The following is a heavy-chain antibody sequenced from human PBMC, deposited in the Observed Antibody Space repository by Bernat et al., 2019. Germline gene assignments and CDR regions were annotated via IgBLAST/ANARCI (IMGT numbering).Heavy chain of an antibody. Sequence: EVQLVESGGVLVQPGGSLRLSCAASGFTFSSYSMNWVRQAPGKGLEWVSYISSSSSTIYYADSVKGRFTISRDNAKNSLYLQMNSLRAEDTAVYYCARDFPTGYSGYDYYYYGMDVWGQGTTVTVSS. J-gene: IGHJ6*02. CDR1: GFTFSSYS. CDR2: ISSSSSTI. CDR3: ARDFPTGYSGYDYYYYGMDV. V-gene: IGHV3-48*01. D-gene: IGHD5-12*01.